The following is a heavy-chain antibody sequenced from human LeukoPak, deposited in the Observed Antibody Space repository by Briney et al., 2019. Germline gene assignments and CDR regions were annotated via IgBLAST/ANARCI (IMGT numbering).Heavy chain of an antibody. Sequence: GGSLRLSCAASGFTFSSYGMHWVRQAPGKGLEWVAVISYDGSNKYYADSVKGRFTISRDNSKNTLYLQMNSLRAEDTAVYYCAKSKDIVVVPAAPTVLDVWGQGTTVTVSS. CDR2: ISYDGSNK. D-gene: IGHD2-2*01. J-gene: IGHJ6*02. CDR3: AKSKDIVVVPAAPTVLDV. CDR1: GFTFSSYG. V-gene: IGHV3-30*18.